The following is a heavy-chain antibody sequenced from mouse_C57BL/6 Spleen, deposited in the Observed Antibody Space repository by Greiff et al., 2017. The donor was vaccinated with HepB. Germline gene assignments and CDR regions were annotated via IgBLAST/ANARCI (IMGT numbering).Heavy chain of an antibody. CDR2: IYPGGGYT. CDR3: ARFYDYDDGGYYAMDY. CDR1: GYTFTNYW. V-gene: IGHV1-63*01. D-gene: IGHD2-4*01. Sequence: QVQLQQSGAELVRPGTSVKMSCKASGYTFTNYWIGWAKQRPGHGLEWIGDIYPGGGYTNYNEKFKGKATLTADKSSSTAYMQFSSLTSEDSAIYDCARFYDYDDGGYYAMDYWGQGTSVTVSS. J-gene: IGHJ4*01.